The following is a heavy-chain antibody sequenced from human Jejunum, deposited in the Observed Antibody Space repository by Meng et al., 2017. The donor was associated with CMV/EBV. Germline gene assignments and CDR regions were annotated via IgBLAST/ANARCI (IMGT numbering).Heavy chain of an antibody. V-gene: IGHV3-23*01. J-gene: IGHJ4*02. Sequence: SLRLSCAASGFTFSSYAMNWVRQTPGKGLEWVSTITSGISTYYADSVKGRFTISRDNSKNTLYLQMNSLRLEDTAVYFCARRGQVWGQGALVTVSS. CDR1: GFTFSSYA. CDR2: ITSGIST. CDR3: ARRGQV.